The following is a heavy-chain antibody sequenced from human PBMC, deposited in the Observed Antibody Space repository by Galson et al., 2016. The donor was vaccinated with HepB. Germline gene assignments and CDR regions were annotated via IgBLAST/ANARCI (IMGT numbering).Heavy chain of an antibody. V-gene: IGHV3-74*01. CDR1: GFTFSHHW. D-gene: IGHD2/OR15-2a*01. CDR2: IHGDGSAT. CDR3: ARDDDSTAHLYYFYYHGIDV. J-gene: IGHJ6*02. Sequence: SLRLSCAASGFTFSHHWMDWVRQAPGKGLEWVSRIHGDGSATSYADSVKGRFIISRDNAKKMLYLQMDSLRDEDTAVYYCARDDDSTAHLYYFYYHGIDVWGQGTTVTVAS.